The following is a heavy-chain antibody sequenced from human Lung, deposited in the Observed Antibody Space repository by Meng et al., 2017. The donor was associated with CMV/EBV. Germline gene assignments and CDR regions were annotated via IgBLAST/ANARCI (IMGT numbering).Heavy chain of an antibody. CDR2: ITHSGST. J-gene: IGHJ4*02. CDR1: GGSLSGYY. Sequence: SETLSLTCAVYGGSLSGYYWSWIRQPPGKGLEWIGEITHSGSTKYNPSLKSRVTISVDTSNNQFSLNVKSVTAADMGVYYCARGGREETYGPNFDSWDQGTLVTVPS. D-gene: IGHD3-10*01. V-gene: IGHV4-34*01. CDR3: ARGGREETYGPNFDS.